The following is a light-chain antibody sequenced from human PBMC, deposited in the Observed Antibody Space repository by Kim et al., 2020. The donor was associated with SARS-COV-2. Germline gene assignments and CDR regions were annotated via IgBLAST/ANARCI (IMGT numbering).Light chain of an antibody. V-gene: IGLV1-47*01. CDR3: AAWDDSLEV. CDR2: RNN. J-gene: IGLJ2*01. Sequence: SGSPGQSVTISCAERHSNCGSNYVYWYQRRPGTAPKLLIYRNNQRPSGVPDRFSGSKSGTSASLAISGLRSEDEADYYCAAWDDSLEVFGGGTQLTVL. CDR1: HSNCGSNY.